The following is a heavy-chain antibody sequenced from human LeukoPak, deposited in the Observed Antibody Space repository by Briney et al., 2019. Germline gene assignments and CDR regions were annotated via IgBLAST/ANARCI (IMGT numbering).Heavy chain of an antibody. J-gene: IGHJ4*02. CDR3: ARAVAETAPLGY. Sequence: SQTLSLTCTVSGGSISSFFWSWIRQPPGKGLEWIGYIYYSGSTNYNPSLKSRVTISVDTSKNQFSLKLSSVTAADTAVYYCARAVAETAPLGYWGQGTLVAVSS. D-gene: IGHD6-19*01. CDR2: IYYSGST. CDR1: GGSISSFF. V-gene: IGHV4-59*08.